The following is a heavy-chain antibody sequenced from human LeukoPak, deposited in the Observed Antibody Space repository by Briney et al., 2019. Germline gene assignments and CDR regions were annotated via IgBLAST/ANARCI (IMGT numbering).Heavy chain of an antibody. Sequence: GGSLRLSCAASGFTFSSNYMSWVRQAPGKGLEWVSVIYSGGSTYYADSVKGRFTISRDNSKNTLYLQMNSLRAEDTAVYYCARVSPNFGDYHLDYWGQGTLVTVSS. V-gene: IGHV3-53*01. CDR1: GFTFSSNY. D-gene: IGHD4-17*01. J-gene: IGHJ4*02. CDR3: ARVSPNFGDYHLDY. CDR2: IYSGGST.